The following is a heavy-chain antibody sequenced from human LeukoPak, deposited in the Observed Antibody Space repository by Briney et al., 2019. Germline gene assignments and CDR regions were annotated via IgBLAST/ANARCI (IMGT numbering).Heavy chain of an antibody. J-gene: IGHJ6*03. Sequence: ASVKVSCKASGGTFSSYAISWVRQAPGPGLDWMGGIIPIFGTANYAQKFQGRVTITTDESTSTAYMELSSLRSEDTAVYYCARVAPGSVYMDVWGKGTTVTVSS. CDR2: IIPIFGTA. CDR1: GGTFSSYA. D-gene: IGHD2-15*01. CDR3: ARVAPGSVYMDV. V-gene: IGHV1-69*05.